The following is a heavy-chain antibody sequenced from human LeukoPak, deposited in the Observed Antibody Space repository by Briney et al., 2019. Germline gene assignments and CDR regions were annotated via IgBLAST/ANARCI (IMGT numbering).Heavy chain of an antibody. J-gene: IGHJ4*02. CDR1: GDSVSSNSAG. CDR3: ARDEGAKFDY. Sequence: SQTLSLTCAISGDSVSSNSAGWNWIRQSPSRGLEWLGRTYYRSKWYNDYAVSVKNRITINPDTSKNQFSLHLNSVTPGDTAVYYCARDEGAKFDYWGQGALVTVSS. CDR2: TYYRSKWYN. V-gene: IGHV6-1*01.